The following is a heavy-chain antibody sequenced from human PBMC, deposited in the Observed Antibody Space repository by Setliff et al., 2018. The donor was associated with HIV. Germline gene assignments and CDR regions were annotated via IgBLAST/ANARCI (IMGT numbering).Heavy chain of an antibody. CDR3: AGLRITMIMMLNYFDY. CDR2: IYHSGST. D-gene: IGHD3-22*01. Sequence: PSETLSLTCTVSGGSISSTSYYWGWIRQPPGKGLEWIGSIYHSGSTYYDPSLQRRVTISVDTSKNQFSLKLSSVTAADTAVYYCAGLRITMIMMLNYFDYWGQGTLVTVSS. V-gene: IGHV4-39*01. J-gene: IGHJ4*02. CDR1: GGSISSTSYY.